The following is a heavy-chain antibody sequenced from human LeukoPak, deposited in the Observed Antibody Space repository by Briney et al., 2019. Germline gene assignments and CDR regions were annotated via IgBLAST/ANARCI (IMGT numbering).Heavy chain of an antibody. D-gene: IGHD6-13*01. V-gene: IGHV1-18*01. CDR2: ISAYNGNT. CDR3: ARAGSWYCEYYLDY. CDR1: GYTFTSYR. J-gene: IGHJ4*02. Sequence: SAVKVSCKASGYTFTSYRISWVRQAPGQGLEWMGWISAYNGNTNYAQKLQGRVTITTDTSKSTAYMEIKSPRTEDTAVYCCARAGSWYCEYYLDYWGQGTLVTVSS.